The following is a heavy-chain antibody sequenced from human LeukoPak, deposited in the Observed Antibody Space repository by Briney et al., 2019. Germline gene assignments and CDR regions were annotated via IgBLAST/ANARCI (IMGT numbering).Heavy chain of an antibody. J-gene: IGHJ6*03. CDR3: ARGNGYYYDSSGYYLGYYYYYMDV. CDR2: INHSGST. D-gene: IGHD3-22*01. V-gene: IGHV4-34*01. Sequence: PSETLSLTCAVYGGSFSGYYWSWIRQPPGKGLEWIGEINHSGSTNYNPSLKSRVTISVDTSKNQFSLKLSSVTAADTAVYYCARGNGYYYDSSGYYLGYYYYYMDVWGKGTTVTVSS. CDR1: GGSFSGYY.